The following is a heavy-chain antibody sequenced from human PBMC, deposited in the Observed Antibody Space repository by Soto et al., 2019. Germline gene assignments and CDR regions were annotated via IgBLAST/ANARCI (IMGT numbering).Heavy chain of an antibody. CDR2: IYYSGST. D-gene: IGHD6-19*01. V-gene: IGHV4-39*01. CDR3: ARREGSGWKPFDY. J-gene: IGHJ4*02. CDR1: GGSISSSSYY. Sequence: PSETLSLTCTVSGGSISSSSYYWGWIRQPPGKGLEWIGSIYYSGSTYYNPSLKTRVTISVDTSKNQFSLKVSSVTAADTAVYYCARREGSGWKPFDYWGKGTLVTVSS.